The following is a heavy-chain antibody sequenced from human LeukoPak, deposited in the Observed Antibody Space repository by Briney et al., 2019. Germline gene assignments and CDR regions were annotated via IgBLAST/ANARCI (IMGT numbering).Heavy chain of an antibody. Sequence: GASVKVSCKASGYTFTSYAMHWVRQAPGQRLEWMGWINAGNGNTKYSQEFQGRVTITRDTSASTAYIELSSLRSEDMAVYYCARDSTYYDILTGYYSGGHFDYWGQGTLVTVSS. CDR3: ARDSTYYDILTGYYSGGHFDY. J-gene: IGHJ4*02. CDR1: GYTFTSYA. CDR2: INAGNGNT. V-gene: IGHV1-3*03. D-gene: IGHD3-9*01.